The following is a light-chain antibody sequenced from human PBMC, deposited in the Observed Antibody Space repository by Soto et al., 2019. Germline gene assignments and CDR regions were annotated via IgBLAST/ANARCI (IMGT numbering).Light chain of an antibody. CDR1: SSDVGGYNY. CDR2: DVS. J-gene: IGLJ2*01. V-gene: IGLV2-14*03. Sequence: QSALTQPASVSGSPGQSITISCTGTSSDVGGYNYVSWCQHHPGKAPKLMIYDVSRRPSGVSNRVSGSKSGNTASLTISGLHTEDEADYYCSSYSTSSTPVVFGGGTKLTVL. CDR3: SSYSTSSTPVV.